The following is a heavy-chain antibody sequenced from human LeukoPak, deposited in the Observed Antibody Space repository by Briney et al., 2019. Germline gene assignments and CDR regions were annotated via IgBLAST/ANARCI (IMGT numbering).Heavy chain of an antibody. CDR3: AKALYSSSWYAEVDY. Sequence: PGGSLRLSCAASGFTFDDYAMHWVRQAPGKGLKWVSGISWNSGSIGYADSVKGRFTIPRDNAKNSLYLQMNSLRAEDTALYYCAKALYSSSWYAEVDYWGQGTLVTVSS. CDR1: GFTFDDYA. V-gene: IGHV3-9*01. D-gene: IGHD6-13*01. CDR2: ISWNSGSI. J-gene: IGHJ4*02.